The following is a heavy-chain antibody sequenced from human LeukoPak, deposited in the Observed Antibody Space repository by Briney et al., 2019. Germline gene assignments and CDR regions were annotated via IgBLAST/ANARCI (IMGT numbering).Heavy chain of an antibody. CDR2: IGTAGDT. Sequence: TGGSLRLSCAASGFTFSSYDMHWVRQATGKGLEWVSAIGTAGDTYYPGSVKGRFTISRENAKNSLYLQMNSLRAEDTAVYYCARGGGGSYFEDNWFDPWGQGTLVTVSS. CDR1: GFTFSSYD. D-gene: IGHD1-26*01. V-gene: IGHV3-13*01. J-gene: IGHJ5*02. CDR3: ARGGGGSYFEDNWFDP.